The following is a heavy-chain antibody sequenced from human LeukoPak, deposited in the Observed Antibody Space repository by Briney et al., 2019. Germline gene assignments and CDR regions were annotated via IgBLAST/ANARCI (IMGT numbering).Heavy chain of an antibody. CDR1: GFTFSNYW. J-gene: IGHJ2*01. V-gene: IGHV3-7*01. CDR3: ARDQGSMIVVRPTNWFFDL. D-gene: IGHD3-22*01. Sequence: GGSLRLSCAASGFTFSNYWMSWVRQAPGKGLEWLANINQDGSEIYYVDSVKGRFTISRDNGKHSLYLQMNSLRADDTAVYYCARDQGSMIVVRPTNWFFDLWGRGTLVTVSS. CDR2: INQDGSEI.